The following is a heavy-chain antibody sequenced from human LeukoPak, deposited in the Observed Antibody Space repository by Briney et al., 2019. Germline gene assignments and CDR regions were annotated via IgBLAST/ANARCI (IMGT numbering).Heavy chain of an antibody. Sequence: GASVKVSCKASGYTFIDYYFNWVRQAPGQGPEWMGRINVKSGATDYAQKFQSRVTVTRDTSISTAYMELSSLRSDDTAVYYCARVGRESSTGWLDYWGQGTLVTVSS. D-gene: IGHD6-19*01. CDR2: INVKSGAT. CDR3: ARVGRESSTGWLDY. V-gene: IGHV1-2*06. J-gene: IGHJ4*02. CDR1: GYTFIDYY.